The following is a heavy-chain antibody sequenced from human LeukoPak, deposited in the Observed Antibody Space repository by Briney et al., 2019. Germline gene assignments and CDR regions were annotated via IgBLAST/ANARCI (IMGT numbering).Heavy chain of an antibody. CDR3: ARQVLRYSDWSTYFDY. Sequence: RGESLKISCKGSGYSFTSYWIGWVRQMPGKGLEWMGIIYPGDSDTRYSPSFQGQVTISADKSISTAYLQWSSLKASDTAMYYCARQVLRYSDWSTYFDYWGQGTLVTVSS. D-gene: IGHD3-9*01. CDR2: IYPGDSDT. J-gene: IGHJ4*02. V-gene: IGHV5-51*01. CDR1: GYSFTSYW.